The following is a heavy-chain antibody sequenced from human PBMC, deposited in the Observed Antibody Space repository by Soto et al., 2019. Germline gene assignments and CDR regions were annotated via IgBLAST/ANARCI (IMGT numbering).Heavy chain of an antibody. J-gene: IGHJ5*02. CDR1: GFSLSNARMG. CDR2: IFSNDEK. Sequence: QVTLKESGPVLVKPTETLTLTCTVSGFSLSNARMGVSWIRQPPGKALEWLAHIFSNDEKSYSTSLKSRLTISKDTSKSQVVLTMTNMDPVDTATYYCARINALSSSWYEDWFDPWGQGTLVTVSS. D-gene: IGHD6-13*01. V-gene: IGHV2-26*01. CDR3: ARINALSSSWYEDWFDP.